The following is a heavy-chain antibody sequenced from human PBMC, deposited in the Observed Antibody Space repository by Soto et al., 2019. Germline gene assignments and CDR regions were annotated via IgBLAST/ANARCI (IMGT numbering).Heavy chain of an antibody. CDR3: ARHYKKQWLVGGWFDP. CDR1: GGSISSSSYY. V-gene: IGHV4-39*01. D-gene: IGHD6-19*01. CDR2: IYYSGST. Sequence: SETLSLTCTVSGGSISSSSYYWGWIRQPPGKGLEWIGSIYYSGSTYYNPSLKSRVTISVDTSKNQFTLKLSSVTAADTAVYYCARHYKKQWLVGGWFDPWGQGTLVTVSS. J-gene: IGHJ5*02.